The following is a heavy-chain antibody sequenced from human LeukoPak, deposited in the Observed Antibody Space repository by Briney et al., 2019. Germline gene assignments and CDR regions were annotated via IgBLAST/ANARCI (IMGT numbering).Heavy chain of an antibody. V-gene: IGHV4-61*02. CDR1: GGSISSGSYY. CDR2: IYTSGST. CDR3: ARQHKYGGNALDP. D-gene: IGHD4-23*01. Sequence: PSETLSLTCTVSGGSISSGSYYWSWIRQPAGKGLEWIGRIYTSGSTNYNPSLKSRVTISVDTSKNQFSLKLSSVTAADTAVYYCARQHKYGGNALDPWGQGTLVTVSS. J-gene: IGHJ5*02.